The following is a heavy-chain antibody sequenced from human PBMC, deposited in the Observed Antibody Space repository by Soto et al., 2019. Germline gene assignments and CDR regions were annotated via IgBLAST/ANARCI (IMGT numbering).Heavy chain of an antibody. J-gene: IGHJ5*02. V-gene: IGHV1-69*06. CDR3: GGSGYASPPNWFDP. Sequence: QVQLVQSGAEVKKPGSSVNVSCKASGGTFSSYAISWVRQAPGQGLEWMGGIIPIFGTANYAQKFQGRVTITADKSTSTDYMELSSLRSEDTAVYYCGGSGYASPPNWFDPWGQGTLVTVSS. CDR1: GGTFSSYA. CDR2: IIPIFGTA. D-gene: IGHD5-12*01.